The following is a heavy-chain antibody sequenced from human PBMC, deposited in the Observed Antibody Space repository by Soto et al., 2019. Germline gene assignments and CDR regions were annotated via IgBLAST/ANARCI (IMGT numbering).Heavy chain of an antibody. J-gene: IGHJ4*02. D-gene: IGHD6-13*01. Sequence: QVQLVQSGAEVKKSGASVKVSCTASGYTFSNYGISWVRQAPGQGLEWMGWINPYDGNTNYAQKFQGRVTMTTDTSTSTAYMEVKSLTSDDAAVYYCATPATGDYWGQGTPVSVSS. V-gene: IGHV1-18*04. CDR1: GYTFSNYG. CDR3: ATPATGDY. CDR2: INPYDGNT.